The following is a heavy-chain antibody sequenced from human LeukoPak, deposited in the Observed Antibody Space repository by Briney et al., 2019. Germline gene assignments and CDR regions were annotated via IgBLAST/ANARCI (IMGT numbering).Heavy chain of an antibody. J-gene: IGHJ4*02. CDR3: AKDVLITLGAAMVQADGEQVAYYFDY. V-gene: IGHV3-23*01. CDR2: ISGSGGST. CDR1: GFTFSSYA. Sequence: GGSLRLSCAASGFTFSSYAMSWVRQAPGNGLEWVSAISGSGGSTYYADSVKGRFTISRDNSKNTLYLQMNSLRAEDTAVYYCAKDVLITLGAAMVQADGEQVAYYFDYWGQGTLVTVSS. D-gene: IGHD5-18*01.